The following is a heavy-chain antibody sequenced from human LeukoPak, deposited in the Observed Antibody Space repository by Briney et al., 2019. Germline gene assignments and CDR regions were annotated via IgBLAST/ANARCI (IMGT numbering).Heavy chain of an antibody. J-gene: IGHJ6*02. V-gene: IGHV3-23*01. Sequence: GGSLRLSCAASGVTLSSYAMSWARQAPGKGLEWVSGISSSGSGGNTYYADSVKGRFTISRDSSKNTLFLHMNSLRAEDTAVYYCARGSLGSSWYFGEVYYGMDVWGQGTTVTVSS. CDR2: ISSSGSGGNT. D-gene: IGHD6-13*01. CDR3: ARGSLGSSWYFGEVYYGMDV. CDR1: GVTLSSYA.